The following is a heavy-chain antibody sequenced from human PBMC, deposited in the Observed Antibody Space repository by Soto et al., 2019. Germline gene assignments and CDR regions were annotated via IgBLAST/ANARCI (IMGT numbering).Heavy chain of an antibody. J-gene: IGHJ6*02. Sequence: SETLSLTCTVSGGSISSYYWSWIRQPAGKGLEWIGRIYTSGSTNYNPSLKSRVTMSVDTSKNQFSLKLSSVTAADTAVYYCARSRGTYSSGWYFYYYGMDVWGQGTTVTVS. CDR1: GGSISSYY. CDR2: IYTSGST. CDR3: ARSRGTYSSGWYFYYYGMDV. V-gene: IGHV4-4*07. D-gene: IGHD6-19*01.